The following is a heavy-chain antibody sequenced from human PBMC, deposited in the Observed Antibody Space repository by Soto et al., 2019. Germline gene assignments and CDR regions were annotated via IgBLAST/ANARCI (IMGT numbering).Heavy chain of an antibody. Sequence: PSETLSLTCTVSGGSISSYYWSWIRQPPGKGLEWIGYIYYSGSTNYNPSLKSRVTISVDTSKNQFSLKLSSVTAADTAVYYCASLVGATWVHDFWGQGTLVTVSS. D-gene: IGHD1-26*01. CDR2: IYYSGST. J-gene: IGHJ4*02. CDR1: GGSISSYY. V-gene: IGHV4-59*08. CDR3: ASLVGATWVHDF.